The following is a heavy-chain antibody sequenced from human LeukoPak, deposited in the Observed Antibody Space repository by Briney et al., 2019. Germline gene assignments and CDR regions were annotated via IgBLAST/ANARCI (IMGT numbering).Heavy chain of an antibody. V-gene: IGHV1-18*01. Sequence: ASVKVSCKASGYTFTTFIVGWVRQAPGQGLEWVGWISAYNGNTNYAQKLQGRVTMTTDTSTSTAYMELRSLRSDDTAEYYCAREVKGYCSSTSCYAPFDYWGQGTLVTVSS. CDR1: GYTFTTFI. D-gene: IGHD2-2*01. CDR3: AREVKGYCSSTSCYAPFDY. CDR2: ISAYNGNT. J-gene: IGHJ4*02.